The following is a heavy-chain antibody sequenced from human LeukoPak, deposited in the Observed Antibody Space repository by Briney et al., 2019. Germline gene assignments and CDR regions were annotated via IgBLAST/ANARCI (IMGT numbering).Heavy chain of an antibody. CDR1: GYTFTGYY. CDR2: INPNSGGT. Sequence: ASVKVSCKASGYTFTGYYMHWVRQAPGQGLEWMGWINPNSGGTNYAQKFQGRVTMTRDTSISTAYMELSRLRSDDTAVYYCASTIFGVVSDAFDIWGQGTMVTVSS. D-gene: IGHD3-3*01. J-gene: IGHJ3*02. V-gene: IGHV1-2*02. CDR3: ASTIFGVVSDAFDI.